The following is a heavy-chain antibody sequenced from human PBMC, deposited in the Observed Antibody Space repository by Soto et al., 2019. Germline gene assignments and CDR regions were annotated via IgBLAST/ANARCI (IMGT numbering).Heavy chain of an antibody. CDR2: INPKSGGT. CDR3: ARGDSTDCSNGACSFFYNHDMDV. CDR1: GYSFTDYH. Sequence: GASVKVSCKASGYSFTDYHIHWVRQAPGQGLEWLGRINPKSGGTSTAQKFQGWVTMTTDTSISTASMELTRLTSDDTAIYYCARGDSTDCSNGACSFFYNHDMDVWGQGTTVTVSS. J-gene: IGHJ6*02. V-gene: IGHV1-2*04. D-gene: IGHD2-8*01.